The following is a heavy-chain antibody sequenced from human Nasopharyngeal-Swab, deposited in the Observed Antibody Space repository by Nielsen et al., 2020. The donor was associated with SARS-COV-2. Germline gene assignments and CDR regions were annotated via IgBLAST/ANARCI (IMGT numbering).Heavy chain of an antibody. Sequence: ASVKVSCKASGSTFSNYDINWVRQATGQGLEWMGWMNPYSGNTAYSPKFQGRLTMTSDTSITTAFMELSSLRSEDTAIYFCARGGYYYETSGCWAHAFDIWGQGTMVTVSS. CDR1: GSTFSNYD. CDR2: MNPYSGNT. D-gene: IGHD3-22*01. J-gene: IGHJ3*02. V-gene: IGHV1-8*01. CDR3: ARGGYYYETSGCWAHAFDI.